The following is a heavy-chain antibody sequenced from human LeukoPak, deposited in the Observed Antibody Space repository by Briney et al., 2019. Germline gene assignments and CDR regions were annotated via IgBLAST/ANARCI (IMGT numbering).Heavy chain of an antibody. D-gene: IGHD3-3*01. Sequence: GRSLRLSCAASGFTFSSYGMHWVRQAPGKGLEWVAVISYDGSNKYYADSVKGRFTISRDNSKNTLYLQMNSLRAEDTAVYYCAKALIPSQFLEWLLRDYFDYWGQGTLVTVSS. J-gene: IGHJ4*02. V-gene: IGHV3-30*18. CDR3: AKALIPSQFLEWLLRDYFDY. CDR2: ISYDGSNK. CDR1: GFTFSSYG.